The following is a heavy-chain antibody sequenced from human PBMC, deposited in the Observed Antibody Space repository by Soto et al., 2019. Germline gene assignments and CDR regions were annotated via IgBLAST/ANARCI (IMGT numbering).Heavy chain of an antibody. V-gene: IGHV4-34*01. J-gene: IGHJ3*02. D-gene: IGHD3-22*01. Sequence: SETLSLTCAVYGASFNNYYWSWIRQPPGKGLEWIGEINHSGSTNYNPSLESRVTISVDTSKNQFSLKLSSVTAADTGVYYCARGRDYYDRGAFDIWGQGTMVTVSS. CDR2: INHSGST. CDR1: GASFNNYY. CDR3: ARGRDYYDRGAFDI.